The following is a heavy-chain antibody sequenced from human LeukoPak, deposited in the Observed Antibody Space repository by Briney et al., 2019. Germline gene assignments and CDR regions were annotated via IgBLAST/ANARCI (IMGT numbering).Heavy chain of an antibody. Sequence: GGSLRLSCAASGFTVSSKYMNWVRQAPGKGLEWVSVIYSGGTTYYADSVKGRFTMSSDSSKNTLYLQMNSLRAEDTAVYYCARDWPLDYWGQGTLVTVSS. CDR2: IYSGGTT. V-gene: IGHV3-66*02. CDR1: GFTVSSKY. J-gene: IGHJ4*02. D-gene: IGHD2-21*01. CDR3: ARDWPLDY.